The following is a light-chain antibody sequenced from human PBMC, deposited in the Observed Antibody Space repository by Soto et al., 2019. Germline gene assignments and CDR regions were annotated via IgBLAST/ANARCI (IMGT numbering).Light chain of an antibody. Sequence: QSALTQPASGSGSPGQSITISCTGTSSDVGGYNYVSWYQQHPGKAPKLMLYEVTNRPSGVSNRFSGSKSGNTASLTISGLQAEDESDYYCSSFTSNSTPYVFGSGTTLTVL. CDR2: EVT. J-gene: IGLJ1*01. CDR3: SSFTSNSTPYV. CDR1: SSDVGGYNY. V-gene: IGLV2-14*01.